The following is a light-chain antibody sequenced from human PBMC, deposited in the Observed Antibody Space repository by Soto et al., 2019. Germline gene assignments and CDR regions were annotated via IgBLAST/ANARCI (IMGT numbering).Light chain of an antibody. CDR3: CSYAGSYIDVV. Sequence: QSALTQPRSVSWSPGQSVTISCTGTSSDVGGYNYVSWYQQHPGKAPKLMIYDVSKRPSGVPDRFSGSKSGNTASLTISGLQAEDEADYYCCSYAGSYIDVVFGGGTKLTVL. CDR2: DVS. V-gene: IGLV2-11*01. CDR1: SSDVGGYNY. J-gene: IGLJ2*01.